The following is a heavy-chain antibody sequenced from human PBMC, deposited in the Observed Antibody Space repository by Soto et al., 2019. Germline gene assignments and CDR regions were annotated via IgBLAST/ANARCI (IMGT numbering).Heavy chain of an antibody. Sequence: GGSLRLSCAASGFTFSSYAMSWVRQAPGKGLEWVSAISGSGGSTYYADSVKGRFTISRDNSKNTLYLQMNSLRAEDTAVYYCAKDWYSSGWSPYYYYMDVWGKGTTVTVSS. J-gene: IGHJ6*03. CDR1: GFTFSSYA. CDR2: ISGSGGST. V-gene: IGHV3-23*01. CDR3: AKDWYSSGWSPYYYYMDV. D-gene: IGHD6-19*01.